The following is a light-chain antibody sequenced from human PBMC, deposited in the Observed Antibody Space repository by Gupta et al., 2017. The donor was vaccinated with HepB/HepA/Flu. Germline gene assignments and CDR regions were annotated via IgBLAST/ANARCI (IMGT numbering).Light chain of an antibody. J-gene: IGKJ3*01. V-gene: IGKV1-9*01. CDR2: AAS. CDR3: QQLNSYPHFT. Sequence: DIQLTQSPSFLSASVGDRVTITCRASQGISSYLAWYQQKPGKAPKLLIYAASTLQSGVPSRFSGSGYGTEFTLTISSRQPEDFATYYCQQLNSYPHFTFGHGTKVDIK. CDR1: QGISSY.